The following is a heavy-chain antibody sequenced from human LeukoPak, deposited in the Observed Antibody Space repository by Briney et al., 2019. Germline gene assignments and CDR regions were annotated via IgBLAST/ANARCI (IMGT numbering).Heavy chain of an antibody. J-gene: IGHJ4*02. V-gene: IGHV4-39*01. Sequence: SETLSLTCTVSGGSTSSYYWGWIRQPPGKGLEWIGSIYYSGSTYYNPSLKSRVTISVDTSKNQFSLKLSSVTAADTAVYYCARLVVVPAAADYWGQGTLVTVSS. CDR3: ARLVVVPAAADY. D-gene: IGHD2-2*01. CDR1: GGSTSSYY. CDR2: IYYSGST.